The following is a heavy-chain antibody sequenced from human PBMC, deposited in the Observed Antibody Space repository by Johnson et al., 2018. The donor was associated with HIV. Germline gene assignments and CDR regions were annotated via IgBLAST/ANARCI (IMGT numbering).Heavy chain of an antibody. V-gene: IGHV3-30*18. Sequence: QVQLVESGGGLVEPGGSLRLSCAASGFTFSRYGIHWVRQAPGTGLEWVAVISNDGRNKYYADSVKGRFHISRDNSKNTLFLQMNSLRAEDTAVYYCAKERYMGSTTLADAFDMWGQGTMVTVSS. CDR3: AKERYMGSTTLADAFDM. CDR2: ISNDGRNK. J-gene: IGHJ3*02. D-gene: IGHD1-26*01. CDR1: GFTFSRYG.